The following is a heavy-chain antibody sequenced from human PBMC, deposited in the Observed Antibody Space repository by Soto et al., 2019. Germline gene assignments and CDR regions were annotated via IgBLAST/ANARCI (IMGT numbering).Heavy chain of an antibody. CDR1: GFTMSNYA. J-gene: IGHJ2*01. CDR3: ARKGSATTASNWYFDL. D-gene: IGHD2-15*01. Sequence: EVQLVESGGAVVQPGGSLRLSCAASGFTMSNYAIHWVRQAPGKGLEYDSAASSNAVSTFYANSVKGRFTISRDNSQNRVYLQMGSLTTEDMAVYYCARKGSATTASNWYFDLWGRGTLVTVSS. V-gene: IGHV3-64*01. CDR2: ASSNAVST.